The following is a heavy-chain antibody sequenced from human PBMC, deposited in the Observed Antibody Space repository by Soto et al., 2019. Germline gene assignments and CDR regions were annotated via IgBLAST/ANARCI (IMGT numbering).Heavy chain of an antibody. D-gene: IGHD2-8*01. Sequence: AASVKVSCKASGYTFTSYYIHWVRQAPGQGLEWMGIINPSDGGTRYAQKLQGRVTMTGDTSTSTIYMEVTSLKSEDTAVYYCTREGNGKPFDPWGQGTLVTVSS. CDR2: INPSDGGT. CDR3: TREGNGKPFDP. J-gene: IGHJ5*02. V-gene: IGHV1-46*01. CDR1: GYTFTSYY.